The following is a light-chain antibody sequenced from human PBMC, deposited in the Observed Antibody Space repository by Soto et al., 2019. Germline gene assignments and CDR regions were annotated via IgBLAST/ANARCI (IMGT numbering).Light chain of an antibody. CDR1: QSVSSY. CDR2: DAS. Sequence: EIVLTQSPATLSLSPGERANLSCRASQSVSSYFAWYQQKPGQAPRLLIYDASSRASGIPARFSGSGSGTDFTHTISSLEPEDFAVYYCQQRRDWPLTFGQGSKVEIK. V-gene: IGKV3-11*01. J-gene: IGKJ1*01. CDR3: QQRRDWPLT.